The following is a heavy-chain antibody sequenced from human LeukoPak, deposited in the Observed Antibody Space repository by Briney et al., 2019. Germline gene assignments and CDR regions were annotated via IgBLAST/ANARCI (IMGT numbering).Heavy chain of an antibody. CDR2: ISGSGGST. V-gene: IGHV3-23*01. CDR3: AKGQVYYYYMDV. Sequence: GGSLRLSCAASGFTFSSYAMSWVRQAPGKGLEWVSAISGSGGSTYYADSVKGRFTISRDNSKNTLYPQMNSLRAEDTAVYYCAKGQVYYYYMDVWGKGTTVTVSS. CDR1: GFTFSSYA. J-gene: IGHJ6*03.